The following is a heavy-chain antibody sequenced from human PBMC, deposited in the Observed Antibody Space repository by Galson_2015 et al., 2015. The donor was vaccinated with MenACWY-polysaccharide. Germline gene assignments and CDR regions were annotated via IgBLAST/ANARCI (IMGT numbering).Heavy chain of an antibody. Sequence: GRATDYADSVKGRFTISRDNATNTLYLQMNSLRSHDTAVYYCARTGAKYCRDGNCFFNCFDPWGQGTLVTVSS. D-gene: IGHD2-15*01. J-gene: IGHJ5*02. V-gene: IGHV3-74*01. CDR2: GRAT. CDR3: ARTGAKYCRDGNCFFNCFDP.